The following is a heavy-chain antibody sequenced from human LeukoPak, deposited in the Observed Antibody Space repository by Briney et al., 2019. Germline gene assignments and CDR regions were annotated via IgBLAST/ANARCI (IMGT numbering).Heavy chain of an antibody. CDR3: ARDRDSSGWN. CDR2: ISSSSSYI. CDR1: GFTFSSYS. J-gene: IGHJ4*02. Sequence: GGSLRLSCAASGFTFSSYSMNWVRRAPGKGLEWVSSISSSSSYIYYADPVKGRFTISRDNAKNSLYLQMNSLRAEDTAVYYCARDRDSSGWNWGQGTLVTVSS. D-gene: IGHD6-19*01. V-gene: IGHV3-21*04.